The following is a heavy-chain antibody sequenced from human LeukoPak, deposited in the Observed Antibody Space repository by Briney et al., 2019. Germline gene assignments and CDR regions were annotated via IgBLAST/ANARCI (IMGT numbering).Heavy chain of an antibody. V-gene: IGHV4-38-2*01. J-gene: IGHJ5*02. Sequence: SETLSLTCAVSGYSISSGYYWGWIRQPPGKGLEWIGEINHSGSTNYNPSLKSRVTISVDTSKNQFSLKLSSETAADTAVYYCARVAYGYNSGYWFDPWGQGTLVTVSS. CDR1: GYSISSGYY. D-gene: IGHD5-24*01. CDR3: ARVAYGYNSGYWFDP. CDR2: INHSGST.